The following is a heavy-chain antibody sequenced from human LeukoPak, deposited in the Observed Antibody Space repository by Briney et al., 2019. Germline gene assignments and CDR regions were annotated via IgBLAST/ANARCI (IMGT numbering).Heavy chain of an antibody. D-gene: IGHD3-16*01. V-gene: IGHV4-30-2*02. J-gene: IGHJ4*02. CDR2: IYHSGST. CDR1: GGSISSGGYY. Sequence: SQTLSLTCTVSGGSISSGGYYWSWIRQPPGKGLEWIGYIYHSGSTYYNPSLKSRVTISVDRSKNQFSLKLSSVTAADTAVYYCARRVAWGVDYWGQGTLVTVSS. CDR3: ARRVAWGVDY.